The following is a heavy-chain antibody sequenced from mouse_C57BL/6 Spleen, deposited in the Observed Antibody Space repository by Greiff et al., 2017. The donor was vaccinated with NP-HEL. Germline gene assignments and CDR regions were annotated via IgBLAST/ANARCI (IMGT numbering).Heavy chain of an antibody. V-gene: IGHV1-69*01. Sequence: VQLQQPGAELVMPGASVKLSCKASGYTFTSYWMHWVKQRPGQGLEWIGEIDPSDSYTNYNQKFKGKSTLTVDKSSSTAYMQLSSLTSEDSAVYYCARSIYYDYGGFAYWGQGTLVTVSA. CDR1: GYTFTSYW. J-gene: IGHJ3*01. D-gene: IGHD2-4*01. CDR3: ARSIYYDYGGFAY. CDR2: IDPSDSYT.